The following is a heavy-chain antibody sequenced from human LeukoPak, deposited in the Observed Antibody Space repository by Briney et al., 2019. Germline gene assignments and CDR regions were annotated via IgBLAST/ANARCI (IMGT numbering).Heavy chain of an antibody. CDR3: ARGQMAVPAKRSFDY. V-gene: IGHV1-3*01. D-gene: IGHD2-2*01. J-gene: IGHJ4*02. CDR2: INAGNGNT. CDR1: GYTFTSYA. Sequence: ASVKVSCKASGYTFTSYAMHWVRQAPGQRLEWMGWINAGNGNTKYSQKFQGRVTITRDTSASTAYMELSSLSSEDTAVYYCARGQMAVPAKRSFDYWGQGTLVTVSS.